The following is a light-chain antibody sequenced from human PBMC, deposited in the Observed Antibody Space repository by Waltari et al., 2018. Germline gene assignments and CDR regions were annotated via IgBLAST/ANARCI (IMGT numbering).Light chain of an antibody. CDR2: DTS. V-gene: IGLV7-46*01. CDR1: TGVVTRGHY. J-gene: IGLJ3*02. CDR3: LLFYSGARV. Sequence: QAVVTQEPSLTVSPGGTVTVTCGSSTGVVTRGHYPYWFQQKPGQAPRTLIYDTSNKQSWTPARFSGSLLGGKAALTLSGAQPEDEAEYYCLLFYSGARVFGGGTKLTVL.